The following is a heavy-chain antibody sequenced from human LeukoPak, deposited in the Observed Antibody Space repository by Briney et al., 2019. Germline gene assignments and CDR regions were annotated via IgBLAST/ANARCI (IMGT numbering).Heavy chain of an antibody. Sequence: ASVKVSCKASGYTFTGYYMHWVRQAPGQGLEWMGWINPNSGGTNYAQKFQGRVTMTRDTSISTAYMELSRLRSDDTAVYYCARRSTLTVTTDYWGQGTLVTVSS. CDR2: INPNSGGT. V-gene: IGHV1-2*02. D-gene: IGHD4-17*01. CDR3: ARRSTLTVTTDY. J-gene: IGHJ4*02. CDR1: GYTFTGYY.